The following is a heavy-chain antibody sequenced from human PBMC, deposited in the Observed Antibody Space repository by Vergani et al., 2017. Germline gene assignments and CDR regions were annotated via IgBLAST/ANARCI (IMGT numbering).Heavy chain of an antibody. Sequence: QVQLVQSGAEVKKPGASVKVSCKASGYTFTGYYMHWVRQAPGQGLEWMGWINPNSGGTNYAQKFQGRVTMTRDTSISTAYMELSRLRSDDTAVYYCAKDQGGVVVAAMLDYWGQGTLVTVSS. J-gene: IGHJ4*02. CDR3: AKDQGGVVVAAMLDY. CDR1: GYTFTGYY. CDR2: INPNSGGT. V-gene: IGHV1-2*02. D-gene: IGHD2-15*01.